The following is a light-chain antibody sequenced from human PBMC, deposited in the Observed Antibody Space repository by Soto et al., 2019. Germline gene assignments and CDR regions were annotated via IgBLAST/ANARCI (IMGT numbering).Light chain of an antibody. CDR2: GAS. CDR3: QQYNNWPRT. Sequence: IALRQAPATVSGSPGERATLSCRASQSVSSNLAWYQQKHGQAPRLLIYGASTRATGIPARFSGSGSGTEFTLSISSLQSEDFAVYYCQQYNNWPRTFGQVTKVDIK. V-gene: IGKV3-15*01. J-gene: IGKJ1*01. CDR1: QSVSSN.